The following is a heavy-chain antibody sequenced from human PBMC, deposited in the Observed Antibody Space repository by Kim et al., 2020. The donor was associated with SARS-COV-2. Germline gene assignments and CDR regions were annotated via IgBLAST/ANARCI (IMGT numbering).Heavy chain of an antibody. J-gene: IGHJ4*02. D-gene: IGHD3-22*01. CDR3: AKDRRYYYDSSGPGY. V-gene: IGHV3-23*01. Sequence: DTWKGRFTISRDNSKNTLYLQMNSLRAEDTAVYYCAKDRRYYYDSSGPGYWGQGTLVTVSS.